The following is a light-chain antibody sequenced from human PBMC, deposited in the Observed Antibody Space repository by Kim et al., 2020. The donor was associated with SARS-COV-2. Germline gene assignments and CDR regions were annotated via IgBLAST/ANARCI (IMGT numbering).Light chain of an antibody. CDR2: ATS. J-gene: IGKJ1*01. Sequence: SVGDRVTITCRASQSISTYLNWYQQKPGKAPKLLIYATSSLQSGVPSRFSGSGSGTDFTLTIRSLQPEDFATYYCQQSYSTPRGTFGQGTKVDIK. CDR1: QSISTY. V-gene: IGKV1-39*01. CDR3: QQSYSTPRGT.